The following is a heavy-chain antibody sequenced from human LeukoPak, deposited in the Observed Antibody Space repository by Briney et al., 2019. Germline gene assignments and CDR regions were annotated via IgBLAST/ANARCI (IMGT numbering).Heavy chain of an antibody. Sequence: PGGSLRLSCAASEFTFSSYWMHWVRQAPGKGLVWVSRISSDGGNTVYADSVKGRFTTSRDNANDTLYLQMDSLRGEDTAVYYCAREWELRGAYYMDVWGKGTTVTVSS. CDR1: EFTFSSYW. V-gene: IGHV3-74*01. D-gene: IGHD1-26*01. J-gene: IGHJ6*03. CDR2: ISSDGGNT. CDR3: AREWELRGAYYMDV.